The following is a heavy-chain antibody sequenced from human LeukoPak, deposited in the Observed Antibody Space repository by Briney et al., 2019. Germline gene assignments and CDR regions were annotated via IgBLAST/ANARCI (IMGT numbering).Heavy chain of an antibody. D-gene: IGHD2-15*01. J-gene: IGHJ4*02. CDR3: VRDRGYCSGGTCYALWDY. V-gene: IGHV1-69*04. CDR1: GGTFSSYA. Sequence: SVKVSCKASGGTFSSYAISWVRQAPGQGLEWMGRIIPILGIANYAQKFQGRVTITADKSTSTAYMELSSLRAEDTAMYYCVRDRGYCSGGTCYALWDYWGQGTLVTVSS. CDR2: IIPILGIA.